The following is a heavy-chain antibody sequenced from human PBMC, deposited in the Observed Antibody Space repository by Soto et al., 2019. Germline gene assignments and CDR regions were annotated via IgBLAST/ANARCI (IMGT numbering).Heavy chain of an antibody. Sequence: PGGSLRLSCAASGFTFSSYAIHWVRQAPGKGLEWVATISSYATNHYHADSVKGRFTISRDNSRDTLYLQMNSLRAEDTAAYFCVREGHGDWFDPWGQGTQVTVSS. V-gene: IGHV3-30-3*01. CDR3: VREGHGDWFDP. CDR2: ISSYATNH. CDR1: GFTFSSYA. J-gene: IGHJ5*02.